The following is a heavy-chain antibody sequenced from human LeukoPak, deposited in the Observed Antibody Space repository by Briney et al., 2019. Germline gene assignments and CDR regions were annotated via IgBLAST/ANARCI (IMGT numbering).Heavy chain of an antibody. V-gene: IGHV3-72*01. CDR2: IRNKANSYTT. J-gene: IGHJ4*02. D-gene: IGHD1-26*01. CDR1: GFTFSDHY. CDR3: TRVRLGAATRYLDY. Sequence: PGGSLRLSCAASGFTFSDHYMDWVRLAPGKGLEWVGRIRNKANSYTTEYAASVKGRFTISRDDSKNSLYLQMNSLRSEDTALYYCTRVRLGAATRYLDYWGQGTLVTVSS.